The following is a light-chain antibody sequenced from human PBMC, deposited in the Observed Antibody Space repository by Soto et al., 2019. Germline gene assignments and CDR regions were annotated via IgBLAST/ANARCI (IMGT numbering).Light chain of an antibody. CDR3: CSFAGSGTGV. CDR1: SSDVGGFNS. V-gene: IGLV2-14*01. J-gene: IGLJ1*01. CDR2: EVN. Sequence: SALAQPASVSGSPGQSITISCTGTSSDVGGFNSVSWYQQHPGKVPKLMISEVNKRPSGVSNRFSGSKSGNTASLTISGLQTEDEADYYCCSFAGSGTGVFGTGTKVTVL.